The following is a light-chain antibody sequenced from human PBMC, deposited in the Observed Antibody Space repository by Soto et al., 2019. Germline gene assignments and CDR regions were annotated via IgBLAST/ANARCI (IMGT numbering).Light chain of an antibody. V-gene: IGLV2-14*01. CDR1: SSDVGGYNY. Sequence: QSALTQPASVSGSPGQSITISCTGTSSDVGGYNYVSWYQQHPGKAPKLMIYEVSNRPSGVSNRFSGSKSGNTASLTISGLQAEDEADYYCSSYTSSSTPYVFVPGTKVTVL. CDR2: EVS. J-gene: IGLJ1*01. CDR3: SSYTSSSTPYV.